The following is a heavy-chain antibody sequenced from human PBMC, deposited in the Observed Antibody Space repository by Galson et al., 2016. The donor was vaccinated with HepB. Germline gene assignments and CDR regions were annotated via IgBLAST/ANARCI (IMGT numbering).Heavy chain of an antibody. CDR2: IYYSGST. V-gene: IGHV4-61*01. CDR3: ARQAYCSITSCGWFDP. J-gene: IGHJ5*02. Sequence: SETLSLTCTVSGGSITSGPYYWSWIRQSPGKGLEWIGYIYYSGSTNYNPSFKSRVTISIDTSKNQFSLRLTSVTAADTAVYYCARQAYCSITSCGWFDPWGQGTLVTVSS. CDR1: GGSITSGPYY. D-gene: IGHD2-2*01.